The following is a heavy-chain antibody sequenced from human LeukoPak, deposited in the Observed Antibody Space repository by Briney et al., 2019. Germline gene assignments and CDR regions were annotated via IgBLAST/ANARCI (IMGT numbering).Heavy chain of an antibody. CDR2: IIPIFGTA. CDR1: GYSFTSYA. Sequence: SVKVSCKASGYSFTSYAISWVRQAPGQGLEWMGGIIPIFGTANYAQKFQGRVTITADESTSTAYMELSSLRSEDTAVYYCARDRRFLEWLLYFDYWGQGTLVTVSS. V-gene: IGHV1-69*13. CDR3: ARDRRFLEWLLYFDY. J-gene: IGHJ4*02. D-gene: IGHD3-3*01.